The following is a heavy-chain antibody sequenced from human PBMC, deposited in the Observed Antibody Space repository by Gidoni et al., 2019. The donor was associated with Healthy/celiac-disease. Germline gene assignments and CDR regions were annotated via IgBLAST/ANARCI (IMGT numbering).Heavy chain of an antibody. J-gene: IGHJ6*03. CDR3: TTGGTPAAPTKLYYYYYMDV. CDR1: GFTFSNAW. Sequence: EVQLVESGGGLVKPGGSLRLSCAASGFTFSNAWMSWVRQAPGKGLEWVGRIKSKTDGGTTDYAAPVKGRFTISRDDSKNTLYLQMNSLKTEDTAVYYCTTGGTPAAPTKLYYYYYMDVWGKGTTVTVSS. D-gene: IGHD2-2*01. V-gene: IGHV3-15*01. CDR2: IKSKTDGGTT.